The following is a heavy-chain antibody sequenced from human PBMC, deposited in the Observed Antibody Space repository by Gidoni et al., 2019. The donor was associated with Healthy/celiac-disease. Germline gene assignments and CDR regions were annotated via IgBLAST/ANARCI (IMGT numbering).Heavy chain of an antibody. CDR1: GGSISSSSYY. D-gene: IGHD6-19*01. Sequence: QLQLQESGPGLVKPSETLSLTCTVSGGSISSSSYYWGWIRQPPGKGLEWIGSIYYSGSTYYNPSLKSRVTISVDTSKNQFSLKLSSVTAADTAVYYCASQWGGSGWDRYWGQGTLVTVSS. CDR3: ASQWGGSGWDRY. CDR2: IYYSGST. J-gene: IGHJ4*02. V-gene: IGHV4-39*01.